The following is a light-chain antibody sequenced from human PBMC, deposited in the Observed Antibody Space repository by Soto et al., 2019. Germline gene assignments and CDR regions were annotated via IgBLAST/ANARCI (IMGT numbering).Light chain of an antibody. V-gene: IGLV2-11*01. Sequence: QYALAQPRSVSGSRGQSVTISCTGTSSDVGGYNYVSWYQQHPGKAPKLMIYDVSKRPSGVPDRFSGSKSGNTASLTISGLQAEDEADYYCCSYAGSYTWVFGGGTQLTVL. CDR1: SSDVGGYNY. J-gene: IGLJ3*02. CDR2: DVS. CDR3: CSYAGSYTWV.